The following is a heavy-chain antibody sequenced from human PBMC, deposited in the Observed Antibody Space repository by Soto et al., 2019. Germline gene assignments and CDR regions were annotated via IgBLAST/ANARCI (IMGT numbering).Heavy chain of an antibody. Sequence: GGSLRLSCAASGFTFSSYAMSWVRQAPGKGLEWVSAISGSGGSTYYADSVKGRFTISRDNSKNTLYLQMNSLRAEDTAVYYCAKDSVPSHRYYYYMDVWGKGTTVTVSS. CDR1: GFTFSSYA. CDR2: ISGSGGST. J-gene: IGHJ6*03. V-gene: IGHV3-23*01. CDR3: AKDSVPSHRYYYYMDV. D-gene: IGHD2-21*01.